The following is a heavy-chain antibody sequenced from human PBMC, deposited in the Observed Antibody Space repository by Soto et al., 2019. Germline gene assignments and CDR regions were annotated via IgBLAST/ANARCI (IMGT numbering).Heavy chain of an antibody. CDR2: ISGSGDST. CDR1: GITFSSYA. CDR3: ALRGSGSYFRY. V-gene: IGHV3-23*04. J-gene: IGHJ4*02. Sequence: EVQLVESGGGLVQPGGSLRLSCAASGITFSSYAMNWVRQAPGKGLEWVSVISGSGDSTYYADSVKGRFTISRDNSKNTLYLQMNSLRAEDTAVYYCALRGSGSYFRYWGQGTLVTVSS. D-gene: IGHD1-26*01.